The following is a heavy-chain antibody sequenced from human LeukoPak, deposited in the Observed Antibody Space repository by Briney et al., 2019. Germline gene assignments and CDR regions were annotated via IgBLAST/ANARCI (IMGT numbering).Heavy chain of an antibody. J-gene: IGHJ6*02. CDR1: GYTFTSYY. V-gene: IGHV1-46*01. CDR2: INPSGGST. D-gene: IGHD6-6*01. CDR3: ARGRSSSYYYYYGMDV. Sequence: GASVKVSCKASGYTFTSYYMHWVRQAPGQGLEWMGIINPSGGSTSYAQKFQGRVTMTRDTSTSTVYMELSSLRSEDTAVYYCARGRSSSYYYYYGMDVWGQGTTVTVSS.